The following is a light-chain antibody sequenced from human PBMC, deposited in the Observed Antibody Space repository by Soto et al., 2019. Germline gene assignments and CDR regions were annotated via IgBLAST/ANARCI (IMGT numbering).Light chain of an antibody. Sequence: AIRMTQSPSSLSASTGDRVTITCRASQGISSYLAWYQQKPGKAPKLLIYAASTLQSGVPPRFSGSGSGTDFTLTISCLQYEDFETYYCQQYYSYQLTLRGGTKV. CDR1: QGISSY. J-gene: IGKJ4*01. V-gene: IGKV1-8*01. CDR2: AAS. CDR3: QQYYSYQLT.